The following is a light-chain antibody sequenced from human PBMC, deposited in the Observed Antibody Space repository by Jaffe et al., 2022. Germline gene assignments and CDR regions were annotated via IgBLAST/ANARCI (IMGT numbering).Light chain of an antibody. CDR2: DVR. Sequence: QSALTQPRSVSGSPGQSVTISCTGTSSNIGGYIYVSWYQHHPGKVPKLIIYDVRQRPSGVPDRFSGSKSGNTASLTISGLQADDEADYYCCSYAGNSWVFGGGTLLTVL. V-gene: IGLV2-11*01. J-gene: IGLJ3*02. CDR3: CSYAGNSWV. CDR1: SSNIGGYIY.